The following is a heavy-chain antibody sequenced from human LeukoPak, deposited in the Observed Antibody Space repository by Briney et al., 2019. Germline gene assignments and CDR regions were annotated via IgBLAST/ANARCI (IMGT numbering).Heavy chain of an antibody. CDR1: GFIFSSNT. D-gene: IGHD3-3*01. CDR3: ARRSGLEY. CDR2: ISSSSSYI. V-gene: IGHV3-21*06. J-gene: IGHJ4*02. Sequence: GGSLRLSCAASGFIFSSNTMNWVRQAPGKGLEWVSSISSSSSYIYYADSVKGRFTISRDNAKNSLYLQMNSLRVDDTAMYYCARRSGLEYWGQGTLVTVSS.